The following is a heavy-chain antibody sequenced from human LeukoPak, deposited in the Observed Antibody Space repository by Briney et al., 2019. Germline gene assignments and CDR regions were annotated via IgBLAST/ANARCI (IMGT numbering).Heavy chain of an antibody. CDR3: TTGSSGYYYVSNY. J-gene: IGHJ4*02. V-gene: IGHV3-15*01. Sequence: GGSLRLSCAASGFTFSNAWMSWVRQAPGKGLEWVGRIKSKTDGGTTDYAAPVKGRFTISRDDSKNTPYLQMNSLKTEDTAVYYCTTGSSGYYYVSNYWGQGTLVTVSS. CDR2: IKSKTDGGTT. D-gene: IGHD3-22*01. CDR1: GFTFSNAW.